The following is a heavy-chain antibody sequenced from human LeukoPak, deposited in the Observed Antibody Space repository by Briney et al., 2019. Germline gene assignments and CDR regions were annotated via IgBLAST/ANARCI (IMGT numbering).Heavy chain of an antibody. CDR1: GFTFSSYW. V-gene: IGHV3-7*05. J-gene: IGHJ4*02. CDR3: ATDRSGGVFDY. CDR2: IGHDGSLK. D-gene: IGHD2-8*02. Sequence: GGSLRLSCAASGFTFSSYWMTWVRQAPGRGLEWVVNIGHDGSLKYYVDSVKGRFTISRDNAKNSLYLQMNSLRAEDTAVYYCATDRSGGVFDYWGQGTLVTVSS.